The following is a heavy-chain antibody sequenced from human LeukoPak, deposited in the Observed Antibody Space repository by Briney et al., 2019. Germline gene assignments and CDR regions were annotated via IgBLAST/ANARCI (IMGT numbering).Heavy chain of an antibody. V-gene: IGHV1-46*01. CDR3: ARERSSSGLDS. Sequence: ASVKVSCKASGYTFTSYYMHWVRQAPGQGLEWMGIINPSGDTTNYAQRFQGRVTMTRDTSTSTVYMEMSSLRSEDTAVYYCARERSSSGLDSWGQGTLVTVSS. D-gene: IGHD6-19*01. J-gene: IGHJ4*02. CDR2: INPSGDTT. CDR1: GYTFTSYY.